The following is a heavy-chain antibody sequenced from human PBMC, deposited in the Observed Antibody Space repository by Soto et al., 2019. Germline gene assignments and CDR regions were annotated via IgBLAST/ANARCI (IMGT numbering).Heavy chain of an antibody. CDR1: GFTFSSYA. J-gene: IGHJ4*02. CDR2: ISGSGGST. V-gene: IGHV3-23*01. CDR3: AKDIEVGFDYGDYAKEGYYFDY. Sequence: PGGSLRLSCAASGFTFSSYAMSWVRQAPGKGLEWVSAISGSGGSTYYADSVKGRFTISRDNSKNTLYLQMNSLRAEDTAVYYCAKDIEVGFDYGDYAKEGYYFDYLGQGTLVTVSS. D-gene: IGHD4-17*01.